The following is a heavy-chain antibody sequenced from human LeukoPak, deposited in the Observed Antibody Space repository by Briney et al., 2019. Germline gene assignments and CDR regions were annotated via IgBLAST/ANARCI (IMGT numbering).Heavy chain of an antibody. CDR1: GFTFSTYW. Sequence: GGSLRLSCAASGFTFSTYWMHWVRQAPGKGLVWVSRISSDGSITSQADSVKGRFTISRDNAKNTLYLQMNSLRAEDTAVYLCARGLTGSTPYYFDYWGQGTLVTVPS. V-gene: IGHV3-74*01. CDR2: ISSDGSIT. CDR3: ARGLTGSTPYYFDY. D-gene: IGHD2-2*01. J-gene: IGHJ4*02.